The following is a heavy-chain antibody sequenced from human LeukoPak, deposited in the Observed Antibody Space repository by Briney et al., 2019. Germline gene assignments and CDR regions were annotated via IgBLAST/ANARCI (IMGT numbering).Heavy chain of an antibody. CDR3: ARGLQRGLRFLEWLPRVGAFDI. V-gene: IGHV4-34*01. D-gene: IGHD3-3*01. CDR2: INHSGST. CDR1: GGAFRGYY. J-gene: IGHJ3*02. Sequence: PSGTLSLTCAVYGGAFRGYYWSWIREPPGKGLEWIGEINHSGSTNYNPSLKSRFTISVDTSKNQFSLKLSSVTAADTAVYYCARGLQRGLRFLEWLPRVGAFDIWGQGTMVTVSS.